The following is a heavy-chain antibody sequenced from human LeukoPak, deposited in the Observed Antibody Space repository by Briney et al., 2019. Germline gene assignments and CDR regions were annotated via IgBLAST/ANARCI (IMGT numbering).Heavy chain of an antibody. J-gene: IGHJ3*02. CDR1: GYSFTSYW. CDR3: ARAYCGGDCYSRVDAFDI. Sequence: GESLKISCKGSGYSFTSYWIGWVRQMPGKGLEWMGIIYPGDSDTRYSPSSQGQVTISADKSISTAYLQWSSLKASDTAMYYCARAYCGGDCYSRVDAFDIWGQGTMVTVSS. CDR2: IYPGDSDT. D-gene: IGHD2-21*01. V-gene: IGHV5-51*01.